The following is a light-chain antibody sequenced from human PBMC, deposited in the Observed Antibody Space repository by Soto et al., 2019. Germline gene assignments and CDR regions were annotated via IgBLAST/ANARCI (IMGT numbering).Light chain of an antibody. CDR1: QSVSSS. CDR3: QQYSNRYT. V-gene: IGKV3D-15*01. Sequence: EIVMTQSPATLSVSPGERATLSCRASQSVSSSLAWYQHKPVQAPRILIYGASIRATGIPGRFSGSGSGTEFTLTISSLQSEDFAAYYCQQYSNRYTFGRATMLEIK. CDR2: GAS. J-gene: IGKJ2*01.